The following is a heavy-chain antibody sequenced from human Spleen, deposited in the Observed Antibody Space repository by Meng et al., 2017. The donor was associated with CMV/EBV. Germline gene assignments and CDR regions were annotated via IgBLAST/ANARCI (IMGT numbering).Heavy chain of an antibody. J-gene: IGHJ2*01. Sequence: ASVKVSCKTSGYPFISYGISWVRQAPGKGLEWMGWISGYNGRTNYAQSFQGRLTLTTDTSTSTAYMELRSLLSDHTAVYFCARGGSGWFNLWYFVLWGRGTLVTVSS. V-gene: IGHV1-18*01. CDR3: ARGGSGWFNLWYFVL. D-gene: IGHD6-19*01. CDR2: ISGYNGRT. CDR1: GYPFISYG.